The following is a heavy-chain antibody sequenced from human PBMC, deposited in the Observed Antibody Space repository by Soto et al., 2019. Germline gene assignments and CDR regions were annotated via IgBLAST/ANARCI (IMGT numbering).Heavy chain of an antibody. D-gene: IGHD6-19*01. CDR1: GYTLTELS. V-gene: IGHV1-24*01. Sequence: ASVKVSCKVSGYTLTELSMHWVRQAPGKGLEWMGGFDPEDGETIYAQKFQGRVTMTEDTSTDTAYMELSSLRSEDTAVYYCETVGIAVAGQGYYYYGMDVWGQGTTVTVSS. CDR3: ETVGIAVAGQGYYYYGMDV. J-gene: IGHJ6*02. CDR2: FDPEDGET.